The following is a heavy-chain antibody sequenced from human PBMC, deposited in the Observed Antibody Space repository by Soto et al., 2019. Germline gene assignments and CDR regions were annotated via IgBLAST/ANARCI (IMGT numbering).Heavy chain of an antibody. CDR3: ALGIAAPPFDS. CDR1: GFSLTTTGVG. Sequence: QISLKESGPALVKPTQTLTLTCSFSGFSLTTTGVGVGWIRQPPGKALEWLALIYWDDDERYNPSLKNRLTITKDTSKNLVVLTMTNVDPVDTATYYCALGIAAPPFDSWGQGTLVTVSS. V-gene: IGHV2-5*02. CDR2: IYWDDDE. J-gene: IGHJ4*02. D-gene: IGHD6-6*01.